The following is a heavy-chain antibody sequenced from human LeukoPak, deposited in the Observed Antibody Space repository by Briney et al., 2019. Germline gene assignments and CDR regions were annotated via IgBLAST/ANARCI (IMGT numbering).Heavy chain of an antibody. V-gene: IGHV1-2*02. Sequence: ASVKVSCKTSGYSFTDYYMHWVRQAPGQGLEWMGWINPDSGGTSSAQKFQGRVTMTRDTSITTVYMEVSWLTSDDTAIYYCARADRLDGGPYLIGPWGQGTLVTVSS. J-gene: IGHJ5*02. CDR2: INPDSGGT. CDR3: ARADRLDGGPYLIGP. D-gene: IGHD2-21*01. CDR1: GYSFTDYY.